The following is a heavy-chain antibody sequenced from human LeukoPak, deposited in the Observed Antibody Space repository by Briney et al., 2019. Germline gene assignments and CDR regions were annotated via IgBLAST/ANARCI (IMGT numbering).Heavy chain of an antibody. CDR1: GGSISSYY. V-gene: IGHV4-59*01. D-gene: IGHD3-10*01. J-gene: IGHJ6*03. Sequence: SETLSPTCTVSGGSISSYYWSWIRQPPGKGLEWIGYIYYSGSTNYNPSLKSRVTISVDTSKNQFSLKLRSVTAADTAVYYCARVEEAYGSGRRENYYYYYMDVWGKGTTVTISS. CDR2: IYYSGST. CDR3: ARVEEAYGSGRRENYYYYYMDV.